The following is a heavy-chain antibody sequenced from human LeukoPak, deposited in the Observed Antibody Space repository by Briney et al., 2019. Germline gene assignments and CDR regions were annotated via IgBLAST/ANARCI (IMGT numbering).Heavy chain of an antibody. Sequence: SETLSLTCIVSGGSISRYSWNWIRQSPGKGLEWIGYIAHSGAISYKSSLKSRVTISVDTSKNQLSLRLTSVTAADTAVYCCARLEGYSSGWYESGGFDPWGQGTLVTVSS. CDR2: IAHSGAI. V-gene: IGHV4-59*08. D-gene: IGHD6-19*01. CDR1: GGSISRYS. CDR3: ARLEGYSSGWYESGGFDP. J-gene: IGHJ5*02.